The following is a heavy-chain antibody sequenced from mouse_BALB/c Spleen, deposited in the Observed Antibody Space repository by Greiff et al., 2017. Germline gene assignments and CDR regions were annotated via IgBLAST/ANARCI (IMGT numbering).Heavy chain of an antibody. D-gene: IGHD1-1*01. CDR3: ARTTVVDGGYFDV. CDR1: GFSLTSYG. CDR2: IWAGGST. J-gene: IGHJ1*01. V-gene: IGHV2-9*02. Sequence: VQRVESGPGLVAPSQSLSITCTVSGFSLTSYGVHWVRQPPGKGLEWLGVIWAGGSTNYNSALMSRLSISKDNSKSQVFLKMNSLQTDDTAMYYCARTTVVDGGYFDVWGAGTTVTVSS.